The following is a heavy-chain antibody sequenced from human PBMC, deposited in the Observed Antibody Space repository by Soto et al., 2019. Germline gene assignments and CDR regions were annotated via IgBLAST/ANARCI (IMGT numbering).Heavy chain of an antibody. Sequence: ASVKVSCKASGYTFTGYYMHWVRQAHGQGLEWMGWINPNSGGTNYAQKFQGRVTMTRDTSISTAYMELSRLRSDDTAVYYCARVAPITIFGLTAGMDVWGQGTTVTVSS. CDR1: GYTFTGYY. CDR2: INPNSGGT. D-gene: IGHD3-3*01. CDR3: ARVAPITIFGLTAGMDV. V-gene: IGHV1-2*02. J-gene: IGHJ6*02.